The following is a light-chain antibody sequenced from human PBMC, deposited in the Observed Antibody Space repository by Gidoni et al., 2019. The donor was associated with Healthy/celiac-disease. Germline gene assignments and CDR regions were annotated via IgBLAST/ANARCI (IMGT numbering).Light chain of an antibody. V-gene: IGKV3-11*01. J-gene: IGKJ1*01. CDR3: QQRSNWPPRGT. CDR2: DAS. Sequence: EIVFTQSPATLSLSPGERATLSCRASQSVSSYLAWYQQKPGQAPRLLIYDASNRATGIPARFSGSGSGTDFTLTISSLEPEDFVVYYCQQRSNWPPRGTFGQGTKVEIK. CDR1: QSVSSY.